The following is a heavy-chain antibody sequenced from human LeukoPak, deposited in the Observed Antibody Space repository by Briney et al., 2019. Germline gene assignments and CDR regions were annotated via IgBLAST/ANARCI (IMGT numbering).Heavy chain of an antibody. J-gene: IGHJ6*02. CDR1: GFTFSSYG. CDR3: ARSGGKKGYYYGMDV. CDR2: IWYDGSNK. V-gene: IGHV3-33*01. Sequence: GGSLRLSCAASGFTFSSYGMHWVRQAPGKGLEWVAVIWYDGSNKYYADSVKGRFTISRDNAKNSLYLQMNSLRAEDTAVYYCARSGGKKGYYYGMDVWGQGTTVTVSS.